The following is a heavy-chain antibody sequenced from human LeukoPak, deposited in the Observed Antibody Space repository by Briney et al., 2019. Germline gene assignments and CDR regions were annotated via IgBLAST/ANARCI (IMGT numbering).Heavy chain of an antibody. CDR1: GFTFSNYW. Sequence: GGSLRLSCAASGFTFSNYWMSWVRQAPGRGLEWVANINQDGSDKYLVDSVKGRFTSSRDNAKNSLYLQMNSLRAEDTAVYYCARGGLFKYFFDYWGQGTPVTVSS. CDR3: ARGGLFKYFFDY. CDR2: INQDGSDK. V-gene: IGHV3-7*01. D-gene: IGHD2-15*01. J-gene: IGHJ4*02.